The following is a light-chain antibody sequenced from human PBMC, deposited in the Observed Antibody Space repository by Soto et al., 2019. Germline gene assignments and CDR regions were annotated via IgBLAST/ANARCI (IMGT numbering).Light chain of an antibody. V-gene: IGLV2-14*03. Sequence: QSALTQPASVSGSPGQSITISCTGTSSDVGGYNYVSWYQHHPGKAPELMIYGVSNRPSGVSNRFSGSKSGNTASLTISGLQAEDVADYYCSSYTGSSTLLFGGGTKVTVL. CDR1: SSDVGGYNY. J-gene: IGLJ2*01. CDR2: GVS. CDR3: SSYTGSSTLL.